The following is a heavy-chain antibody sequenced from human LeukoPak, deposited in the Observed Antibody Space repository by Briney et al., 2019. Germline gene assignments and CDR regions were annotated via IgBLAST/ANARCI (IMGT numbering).Heavy chain of an antibody. CDR1: GFTFSSYE. D-gene: IGHD3-10*02. J-gene: IGHJ6*04. V-gene: IGHV3-48*03. Sequence: GGCLRLSCAASGFTFSSYEINWVRQAPGKGLGWVSYISSSGSTIYYADSVKGRFTISRDNAKNSLYLQMNSLRAEDMAVYYCAELGITMIGGVWGKGTTVTISS. CDR2: ISSSGSTI. CDR3: AELGITMIGGV.